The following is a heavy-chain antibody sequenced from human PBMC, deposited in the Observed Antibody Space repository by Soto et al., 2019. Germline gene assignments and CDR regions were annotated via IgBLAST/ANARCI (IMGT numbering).Heavy chain of an antibody. CDR3: ARDLPFSMVRGAPGWFDP. V-gene: IGHV3-30-3*01. D-gene: IGHD3-10*01. CDR2: ISYDGSNK. J-gene: IGHJ5*02. Sequence: GGSLRLSCAASGFTFSSYAMHWVRQAPGKGLEWVAVISYDGSNKYYADSVKGRFTISRDNSKNTLYLQMNSLRAEDTAVYYCARDLPFSMVRGAPGWFDPWGQGTLVTVSS. CDR1: GFTFSSYA.